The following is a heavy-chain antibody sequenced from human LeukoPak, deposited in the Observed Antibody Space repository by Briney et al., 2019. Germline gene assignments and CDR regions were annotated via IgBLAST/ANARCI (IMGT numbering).Heavy chain of an antibody. J-gene: IGHJ4*02. CDR1: GFTFSSYA. V-gene: IGHV3-30-3*01. D-gene: IGHD5-18*01. CDR2: ISYDGSNK. Sequence: GGSLRLSCAASGFTFSSYAMHWVRQAPGKGLEWVAVISYDGSNKYYADSVKGRFTISRDNSKNTLYLQMNSLRAEDTAVYYCARVDTARVADDYWGQGTLVTVSS. CDR3: ARVDTARVADDY.